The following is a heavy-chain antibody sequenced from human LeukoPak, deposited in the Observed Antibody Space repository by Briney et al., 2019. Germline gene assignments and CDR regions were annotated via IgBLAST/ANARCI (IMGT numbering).Heavy chain of an antibody. CDR1: GFTFTSSA. V-gene: IGHV1-58*02. CDR3: AAGFYGGNLDY. D-gene: IGHD4-23*01. J-gene: IGHJ4*02. Sequence: SLKVSCKASGFTFTSSAMQWVRQARGQRLEWIGWIVVGSGNTDYAQKFQERVTITTDMSTSTAYMELSSLRSEDTAVYYCAAGFYGGNLDYWGQGTLVTVSS. CDR2: IVVGSGNT.